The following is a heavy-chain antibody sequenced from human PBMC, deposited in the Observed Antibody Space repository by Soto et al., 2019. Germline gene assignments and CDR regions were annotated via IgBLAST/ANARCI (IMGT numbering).Heavy chain of an antibody. CDR2: IIPIFGTA. D-gene: IGHD3-22*01. V-gene: IGHV1-69*01. J-gene: IGHJ6*02. CDR1: GCTFSSYA. Sequence: QVQLVQSGAEVKKPGSSVKVSCKASGCTFSSYAISWVRQAPGQGLEWMGGIIPIFGTANYAQKFQGRVTITADESTSTAYMELSSLRSEDTAVYYCARASHYYDSSGYYPSYYYYYGMDVWGQGTTVTVSS. CDR3: ARASHYYDSSGYYPSYYYYYGMDV.